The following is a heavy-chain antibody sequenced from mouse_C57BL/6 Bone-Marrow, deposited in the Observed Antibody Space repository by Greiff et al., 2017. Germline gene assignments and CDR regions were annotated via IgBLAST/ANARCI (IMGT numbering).Heavy chain of an antibody. CDR2: IWSGGST. CDR3: ARNGVAWFAY. V-gene: IGHV2-2*01. J-gene: IGHJ3*01. CDR1: GFSLTSYG. Sequence: VKLQESGPGLVQPSQSLSITCTVSGFSLTSYGVHWVRQSPGKGLEWLGVIWSGGSTDYNAAFISRLSISKDNSTSQVFFKMNSLQADDTAIYYCARNGVAWFAYWGQGTLVTVSA.